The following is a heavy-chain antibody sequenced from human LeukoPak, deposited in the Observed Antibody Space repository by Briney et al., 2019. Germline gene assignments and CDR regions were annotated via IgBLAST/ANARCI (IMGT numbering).Heavy chain of an antibody. D-gene: IGHD4-17*01. CDR3: ARTVDYGAPLYFDY. Sequence: ASVKVSCKASGYTFTSYGISWVRQAPGQGLEWMGGISAYNGNTNYAQKLQGRVTMTTDTSTSTAYMELRSLRSDDTAVYYCARTVDYGAPLYFDYWGQGTLVTVSS. CDR1: GYTFTSYG. CDR2: ISAYNGNT. V-gene: IGHV1-18*01. J-gene: IGHJ4*02.